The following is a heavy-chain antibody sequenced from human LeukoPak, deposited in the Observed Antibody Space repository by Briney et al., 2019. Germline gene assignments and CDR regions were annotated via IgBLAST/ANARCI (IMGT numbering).Heavy chain of an antibody. CDR1: GYSFTYW. CDR3: ARQEYCSGASCYTWFDP. D-gene: IGHD2-15*01. Sequence: GESLKISCKGSGYSFTYWIGWVRQMPGKGLEWMGIIYSGDSHTKYSPSFQGRVTISADKSISTAYLQWSSLKASDTAMYYCARQEYCSGASCYTWFDPWGQGTLVTVSS. J-gene: IGHJ5*02. CDR2: IYSGDSHT. V-gene: IGHV5-51*01.